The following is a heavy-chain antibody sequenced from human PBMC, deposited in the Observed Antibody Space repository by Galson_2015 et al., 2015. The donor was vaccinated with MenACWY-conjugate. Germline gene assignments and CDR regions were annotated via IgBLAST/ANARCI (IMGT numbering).Heavy chain of an antibody. CDR2: ISGSGGST. J-gene: IGHJ5*02. V-gene: IGHV3-23*01. Sequence: SLRLSCAASGFTFSSYAMSWVRQAPGKGLEWVSAISGSGGSTYYADSVKGRFTTSRDNSKNTLYLQMNSLRAEDTAVYYCAKDYYGSGSYYTNWFDPWGQGTLVTVSS. CDR3: AKDYYGSGSYYTNWFDP. CDR1: GFTFSSYA. D-gene: IGHD3-10*01.